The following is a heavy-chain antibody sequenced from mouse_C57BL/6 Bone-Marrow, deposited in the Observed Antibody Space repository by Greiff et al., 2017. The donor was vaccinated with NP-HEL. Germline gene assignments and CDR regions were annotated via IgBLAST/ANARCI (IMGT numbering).Heavy chain of an antibody. D-gene: IGHD1-1*01. CDR1: GYTFTSYW. CDR2: IHPNSGST. CDR3: ARDYGSSEPFAY. Sequence: QVQLQQPGAELVKPGASVQLSCKASGYTFTSYWMHWVKQRPGQGLEWIGMIHPNSGSTNYNEKFKSKATLTVDKSSSTAYMQLSSLTSEDSAVYYCARDYGSSEPFAYWGQGTLVTVSA. V-gene: IGHV1-64*01. J-gene: IGHJ3*01.